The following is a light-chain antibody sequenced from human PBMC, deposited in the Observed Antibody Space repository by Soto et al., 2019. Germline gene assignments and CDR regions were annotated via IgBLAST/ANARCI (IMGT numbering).Light chain of an antibody. J-gene: IGKJ1*01. V-gene: IGKV3-15*01. Sequence: EIVVTQSPATLSVSPGERATLSCRASQSVSSNLAWYQQKPGQAPRLLIYGASTRATGIPARFSGSGSGTEFTLTISSLQSEDFAVYYCQQYSNWPPRTFGQGTKVEIK. CDR2: GAS. CDR3: QQYSNWPPRT. CDR1: QSVSSN.